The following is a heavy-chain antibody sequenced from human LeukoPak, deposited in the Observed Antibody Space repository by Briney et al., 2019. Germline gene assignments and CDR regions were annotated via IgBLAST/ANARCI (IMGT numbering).Heavy chain of an antibody. CDR1: GGSISSYY. J-gene: IGHJ3*02. Sequence: PSETLSLTCTVSGGSISSYYWSWIRQPAGKGLEWIERIYTSGSTNYNPSLKSRVTMSVDTSKNQFSLKLRSVTAADTAVYYCASVRPHCSGGSCYSDAFDIWGQGTMVTVSS. CDR3: ASVRPHCSGGSCYSDAFDI. V-gene: IGHV4-4*07. D-gene: IGHD2-15*01. CDR2: IYTSGST.